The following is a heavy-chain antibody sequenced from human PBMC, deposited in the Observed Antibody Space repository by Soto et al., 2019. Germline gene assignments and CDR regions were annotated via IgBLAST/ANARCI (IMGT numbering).Heavy chain of an antibody. Sequence: SETLSLTCTVSGGSISSYYWSWIRQPPGKGLEWIGYIYYSGSTNYNPSLKSRVTISVDTSKNQFSLKLSSVTAADTAVYYCARGMPPEYYDFWSGYPHYHGMDVWGQGTTVTVCS. V-gene: IGHV4-59*01. CDR1: GGSISSYY. CDR2: IYYSGST. D-gene: IGHD3-3*01. CDR3: ARGMPPEYYDFWSGYPHYHGMDV. J-gene: IGHJ6*02.